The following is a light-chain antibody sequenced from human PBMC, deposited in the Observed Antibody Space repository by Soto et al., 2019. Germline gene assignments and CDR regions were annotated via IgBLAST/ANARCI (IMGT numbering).Light chain of an antibody. J-gene: IGLJ1*01. CDR2: EVT. Sequence: QSALTQPVSVSGSPGQSITISCTGTSSDVGGYNYVSWYQQHPGSAPRLMIYEVTNRPSGVSDRFSGSKSGNTASLTISGVQAEDEADYYCSPFTSGRTLFRTGTKVTVL. CDR1: SSDVGGYNY. CDR3: SPFTSGRTL. V-gene: IGLV2-14*01.